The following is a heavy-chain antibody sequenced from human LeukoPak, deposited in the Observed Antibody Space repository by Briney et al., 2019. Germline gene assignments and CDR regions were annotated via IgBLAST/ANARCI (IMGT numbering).Heavy chain of an antibody. CDR3: ARAFRLVQLERLVLGY. Sequence: ASVKVSCKASGYTFTSYGISWVRQAPGQGLAWMGWINAYNGNTHYAQKLQGRVTMTTDTSTSTAYMEPRSLRSDDTAVYYCARAFRLVQLERLVLGYWGQGTLVTVSS. D-gene: IGHD1-1*01. V-gene: IGHV1-18*01. CDR2: INAYNGNT. CDR1: GYTFTSYG. J-gene: IGHJ4*02.